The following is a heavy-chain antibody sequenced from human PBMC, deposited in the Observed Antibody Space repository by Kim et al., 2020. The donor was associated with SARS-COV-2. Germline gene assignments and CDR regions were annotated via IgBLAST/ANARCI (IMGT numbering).Heavy chain of an antibody. Sequence: GGSLRLSWTASGFTFGDYAMSWFRQAPGKGLEWVGFIRSKAYGGTTEYAASVKGRFTISRDDSKSIAYLQMNSLKTEDTAVYYCTRVIGWAYAPYGWFDPWGQRTLVTVSS. CDR3: TRVIGWAYAPYGWFDP. CDR2: IRSKAYGGTT. D-gene: IGHD2-2*01. J-gene: IGHJ5*02. V-gene: IGHV3-49*03. CDR1: GFTFGDYA.